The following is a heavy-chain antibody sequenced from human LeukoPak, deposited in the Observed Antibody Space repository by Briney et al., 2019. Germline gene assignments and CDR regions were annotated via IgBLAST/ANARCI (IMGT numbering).Heavy chain of an antibody. J-gene: IGHJ5*02. CDR2: FSGVGGCT. Sequence: GVSLRLSCAASGFTFDDYAMHWVRQAPGKGLEWVSLFSGVGGCTYYVESVKRRFTIPRDNSKISLYLQMNSLRTEDTALYYCAKDTIVVEQPGTKGSHYWFDPWGQGTLVTVSS. V-gene: IGHV3-43*02. CDR3: AKDTIVVEQPGTKGSHYWFDP. CDR1: GFTFDDYA. D-gene: IGHD2-2*01.